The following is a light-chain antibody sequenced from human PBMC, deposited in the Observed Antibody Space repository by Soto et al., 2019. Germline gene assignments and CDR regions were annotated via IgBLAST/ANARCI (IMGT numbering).Light chain of an antibody. J-gene: IGKJ5*01. Sequence: DIQITHSPSSVSASVVDRVTIAFLASQDIGDWLIWYQQKPGKAPKVLIYVATNLQSGAPSRFSGSASGTDFTLTISNLQPEDFATYYCQQGKSFPINFGQGTRLEIK. CDR1: QDIGDW. CDR2: VAT. CDR3: QQGKSFPIN. V-gene: IGKV1-12*01.